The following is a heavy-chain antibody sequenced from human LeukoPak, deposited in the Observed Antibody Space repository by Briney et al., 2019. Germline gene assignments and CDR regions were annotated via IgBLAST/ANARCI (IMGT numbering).Heavy chain of an antibody. Sequence: SETLSLTCTVSGGPISNYYWSWIRQPPGKGLEWIGHIYYSESTNYNPSLKSRVTISVDTSKNQFSLKLTSVTAADTAVYYCARALFRYDSSSRSLHWYFDPWGRGTLVTVSS. CDR2: IYYSEST. D-gene: IGHD2-2*01. CDR1: GGPISNYY. CDR3: ARALFRYDSSSRSLHWYFDP. J-gene: IGHJ2*01. V-gene: IGHV4-59*01.